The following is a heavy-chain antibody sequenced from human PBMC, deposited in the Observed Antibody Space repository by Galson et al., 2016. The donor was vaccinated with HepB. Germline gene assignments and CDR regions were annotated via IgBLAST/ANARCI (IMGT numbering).Heavy chain of an antibody. CDR3: ARHIVVVVVANMNAFGI. D-gene: IGHD2-15*01. CDR1: GFTFSSYW. V-gene: IGHV3-7*01. J-gene: IGHJ3*02. CDR2: IKQDGSKK. Sequence: SLRLSCAASGFTFSSYWMSWVRQAPGKGLEWVANIKQDGSKKYYVDSVKGRFTISRDNAKNSLYLQMNSLRAEDTAVYYCARHIVVVVVANMNAFGIWGQGTMVTVSS.